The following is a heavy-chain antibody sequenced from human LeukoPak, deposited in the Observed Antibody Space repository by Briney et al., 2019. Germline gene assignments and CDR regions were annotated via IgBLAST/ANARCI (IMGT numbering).Heavy chain of an antibody. V-gene: IGHV4-39*01. Sequence: SETLSLTCTVSGGSISSSNYYWGWIRQSPGKGLEWIGSIYYSGSTYYNPSLKSRLTISVDTSKNQFSLQLSSVTAADTAVYYCVRQKITTSDYWGQGSMVTVSS. CDR3: VRQKITTSDY. J-gene: IGHJ4*02. D-gene: IGHD4-11*01. CDR2: IYYSGST. CDR1: GGSISSSNYY.